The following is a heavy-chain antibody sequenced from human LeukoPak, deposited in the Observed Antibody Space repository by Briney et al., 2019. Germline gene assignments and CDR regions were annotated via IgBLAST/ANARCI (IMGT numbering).Heavy chain of an antibody. J-gene: IGHJ4*02. D-gene: IGHD3-10*01. CDR3: ARGSTLIRGFDY. CDR1: GGSISSGDYY. CDR2: IFYSGSA. V-gene: IGHV4-31*03. Sequence: SETLSLTCTVSGGSISSGDYYWNWIRQHPEKSLEWIGYIFYSGSAHYNPSLKSRVTISVDTSKNQFSLKLSSVTAADTAVYYCARGSTLIRGFDYWGQGTLVTVSS.